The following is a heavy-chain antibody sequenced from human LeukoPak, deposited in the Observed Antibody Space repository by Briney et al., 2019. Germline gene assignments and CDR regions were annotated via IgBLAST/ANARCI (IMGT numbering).Heavy chain of an antibody. D-gene: IGHD6-13*01. CDR3: GRDIDAAGLFLDY. J-gene: IGHJ4*02. Sequence: GGSLRLSCAASGFTFSSYWMSWVRQAPGKGREWVANMKYDGSEKYHVDSVKGRFTISRDNAKNSLYLQMNSLGDEDTAVYYCGRDIDAAGLFLDYWGQGTLVTVSS. CDR2: MKYDGSEK. V-gene: IGHV3-7*01. CDR1: GFTFSSYW.